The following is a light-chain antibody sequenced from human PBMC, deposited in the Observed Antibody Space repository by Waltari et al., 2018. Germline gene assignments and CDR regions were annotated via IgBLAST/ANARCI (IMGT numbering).Light chain of an antibody. CDR2: AAS. CDR3: LQDYDYPFT. Sequence: AIHLAQSPSSLSASVGDRVTISCRTSQGIGNDLGWYQQKPGKAPKLLIYAASSLQSGVSSRFSGSGSGTEFTLTISSLQPEDFATYYCLQDYDYPFTFGPGTKVEI. J-gene: IGKJ3*01. CDR1: QGIGND. V-gene: IGKV1-6*01.